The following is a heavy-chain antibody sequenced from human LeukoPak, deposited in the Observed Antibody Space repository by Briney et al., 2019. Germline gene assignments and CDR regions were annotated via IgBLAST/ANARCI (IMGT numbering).Heavy chain of an antibody. CDR1: GFTFSSYS. V-gene: IGHV3-21*01. CDR3: ARRHGMDV. Sequence: PGGSLRLSCAASGFTFSSYSMNWVRQAPGKGLEWVSSISSSSSYIYYAGSVKGRFTISRDNAKNSPYLQMNSLRAEDTAVYYCARRHGMDVWGKGTTVTVSS. CDR2: ISSSSSYI. J-gene: IGHJ6*04.